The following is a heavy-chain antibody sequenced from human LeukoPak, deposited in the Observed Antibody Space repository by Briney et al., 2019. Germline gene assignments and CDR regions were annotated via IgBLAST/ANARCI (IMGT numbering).Heavy chain of an antibody. J-gene: IGHJ4*02. CDR3: VKKGGVTSSTYFNYFDS. CDR1: GQKLSGYW. CDR2: IYPGDSAT. V-gene: IGHV5-51*01. D-gene: IGHD6-13*01. Sequence: GESLKISCKASGQKLSGYWIGWVRQVPGKGLEWMGIIYPGDSATTYSPSFQGQVTISGDKSITTVYLKWSSLKASDTALYYCVKKGGVTSSTYFNYFDSWGQGTLVTVSS.